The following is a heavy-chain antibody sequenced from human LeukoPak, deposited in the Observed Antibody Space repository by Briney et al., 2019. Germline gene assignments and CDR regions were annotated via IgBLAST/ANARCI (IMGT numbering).Heavy chain of an antibody. D-gene: IGHD5-18*01. V-gene: IGHV4-31*03. J-gene: IGHJ4*02. CDR3: ARLSRGPIQLWYSFDY. CDR2: IYYSGST. Sequence: SETLSLTCTVSGGSISSGGYYWSWNRQHPGKGLEWIGYIYYSGSTYYNPSLKSRVTISVDTSKNQFSLKLSSVTAADTAVYYCARLSRGPIQLWYSFDYWGQGTLVTVSS. CDR1: GGSISSGGYY.